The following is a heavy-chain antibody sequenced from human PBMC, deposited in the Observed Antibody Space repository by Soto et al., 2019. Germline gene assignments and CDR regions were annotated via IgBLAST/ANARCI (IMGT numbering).Heavy chain of an antibody. J-gene: IGHJ4*02. CDR3: ASRRIAAARDYFDY. D-gene: IGHD6-13*01. CDR2: ISSSSSNI. V-gene: IGHV3-48*01. CDR1: GFTFSNYS. Sequence: PGGSLRLSCAASGFTFSNYSMNWVRQAPGKGLEWVSYISSSSSNIYYADSVKGRFTISRDNAKNSLYLQMNTLRAEDTAVYYCASRRIAAARDYFDYWGQGTLVTVSS.